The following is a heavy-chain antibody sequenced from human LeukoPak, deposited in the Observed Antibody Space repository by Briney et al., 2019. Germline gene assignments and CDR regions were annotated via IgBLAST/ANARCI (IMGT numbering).Heavy chain of an antibody. CDR3: AFTTGNYYLDY. J-gene: IGHJ4*02. CDR2: INHSGSI. V-gene: IGHV4-34*01. CDR1: GGSFSGYY. D-gene: IGHD1-7*01. Sequence: SETLSLTCAVYGGSFSGYYWSWIRQSPGKGLEWIGEINHSGSISYNPSLKSRVTVSVDSSRNQFSLILGSVTAADTAVYYCAFTTGNYYLDYWGQGTRVTVSS.